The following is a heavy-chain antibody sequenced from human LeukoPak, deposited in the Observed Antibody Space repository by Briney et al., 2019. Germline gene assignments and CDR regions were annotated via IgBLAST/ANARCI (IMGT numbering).Heavy chain of an antibody. Sequence: ASVKVSCKASGYTFTGYYMHWVRQAPGQGLEWMGWINPNSGGTNYAQKFQGRVTMTRDTSISTAYMELSRLRSDDTAVYYCARERPPSYGPSYYMDVWGKGTTVTVSS. CDR1: GYTFTGYY. CDR2: INPNSGGT. V-gene: IGHV1-2*02. J-gene: IGHJ6*03. CDR3: ARERPPSYGPSYYMDV. D-gene: IGHD5-18*01.